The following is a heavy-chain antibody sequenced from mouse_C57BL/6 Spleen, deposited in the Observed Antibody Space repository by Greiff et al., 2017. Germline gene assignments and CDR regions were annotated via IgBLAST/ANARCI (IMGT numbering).Heavy chain of an antibody. Sequence: EVQGVESGGGLVKPGGSLKLSCAASGFTFSDYGMHWVRQAPEKGLEWVAYISSGSSTIYYADTVKGRFTISRDNAKNTLFLQMTSLRSEDTAMYYCARSPHYYGSSYGYCDVWGTGTTVTVSS. CDR1: GFTFSDYG. J-gene: IGHJ1*03. D-gene: IGHD1-1*01. V-gene: IGHV5-17*01. CDR2: ISSGSSTI. CDR3: ARSPHYYGSSYGYCDV.